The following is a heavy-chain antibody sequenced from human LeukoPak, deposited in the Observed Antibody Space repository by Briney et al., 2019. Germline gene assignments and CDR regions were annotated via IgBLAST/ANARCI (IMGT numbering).Heavy chain of an antibody. CDR1: GGSISSSSYY. CDR2: IYYSGST. Sequence: SETLSLTCTVSGGSISSSSYYWGWIRQPPGKGLEWIGSIYYSGSTYYNPSLKSRVTISVDTSKNQFSLKLSSVTAADTAVYYCASLYSSGWSNFDYWGQGTLVTVSS. D-gene: IGHD6-19*01. CDR3: ASLYSSGWSNFDY. V-gene: IGHV4-39*01. J-gene: IGHJ4*02.